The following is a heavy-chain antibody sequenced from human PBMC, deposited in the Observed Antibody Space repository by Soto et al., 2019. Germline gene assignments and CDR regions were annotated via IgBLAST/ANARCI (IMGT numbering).Heavy chain of an antibody. CDR3: ARVAAFWSGSHGMDV. CDR2: IYYSGST. J-gene: IGHJ6*02. D-gene: IGHD3-3*01. V-gene: IGHV4-39*07. CDR1: GGSISSSSYY. Sequence: LSLTCTVSGGSISSSSYYWGWIRQPPGKGLEWIGSIYYSGSTYYNPSLKSRVTISVDTSKNQFSLKLSSVTAADTAVYYCARVAAFWSGSHGMDVWGQGTTVTVSS.